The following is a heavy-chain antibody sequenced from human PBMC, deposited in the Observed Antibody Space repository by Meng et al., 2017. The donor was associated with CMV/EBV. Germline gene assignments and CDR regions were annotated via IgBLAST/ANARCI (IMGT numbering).Heavy chain of an antibody. CDR3: ARGGYNRNSRAFDI. J-gene: IGHJ3*02. CDR1: GFTFSSYS. CDR2: ISSSSSYM. V-gene: IGHV3-21*01. D-gene: IGHD1-14*01. Sequence: GESLKISCAASGFTFSSYSMNWVRQAPGKGLEWVSSISSSSSYMYYADSVKGRFTISRDNAKNSLYLQMNSLRAEDTAVYYCARGGYNRNSRAFDIWGQGTMVTVSS.